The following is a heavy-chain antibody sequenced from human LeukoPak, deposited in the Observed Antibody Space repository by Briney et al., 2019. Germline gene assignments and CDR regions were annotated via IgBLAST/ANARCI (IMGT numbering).Heavy chain of an antibody. V-gene: IGHV1-69*02. CDR1: GGTFSSYT. Sequence: ASVKVSCKASGGTFSSYTISWVRQAPGPGLEWMGRIIPILGIANYAQTFQGRVTITADKSTSTAYMELSSLRPEAPAVYYCAIIQGDPTDYWGQGTLVTVSS. J-gene: IGHJ4*02. CDR2: IIPILGIA. CDR3: AIIQGDPTDY. D-gene: IGHD2-21*02.